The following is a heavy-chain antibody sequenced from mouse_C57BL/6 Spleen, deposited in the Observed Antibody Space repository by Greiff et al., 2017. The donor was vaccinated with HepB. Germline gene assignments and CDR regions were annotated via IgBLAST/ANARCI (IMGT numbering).Heavy chain of an antibody. J-gene: IGHJ2*01. D-gene: IGHD1-1*01. CDR3: TRTPHYYGSSYSYFDY. CDR1: GYTFTDYE. CDR2: IDPETGGT. Sequence: VQLQQSGAELVRPGASVTLSCKASGYTFTDYEMHWVKQTPVHGLEWIGAIDPETGGTAYNQKFKGKAILTADKSSSTAYMELRSLTSEDSAVYYCTRTPHYYGSSYSYFDYWGQGTTLTVSS. V-gene: IGHV1-15*01.